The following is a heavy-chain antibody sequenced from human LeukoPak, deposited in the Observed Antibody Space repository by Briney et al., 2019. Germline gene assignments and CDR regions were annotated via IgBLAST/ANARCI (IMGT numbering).Heavy chain of an antibody. CDR2: IYPGDSDT. J-gene: IGHJ5*02. V-gene: IGHV5-51*01. Sequence: GESLKLSCKGSGYSYTSYGIGWVRQMPGKGLEWMGIIYPGDSDTTYSPSFQGQVTISADKSISTAYLQWSSLKASDSAMYYCARRGQSWFDPCGQGTLVTVSS. CDR3: ARRGQSWFDP. CDR1: GYSYTSYG.